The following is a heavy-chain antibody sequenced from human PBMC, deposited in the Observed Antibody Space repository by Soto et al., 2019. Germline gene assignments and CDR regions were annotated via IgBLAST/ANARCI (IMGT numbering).Heavy chain of an antibody. J-gene: IGHJ5*02. Sequence: QVQLQESGPGLVKPSQTLSLTCTVSGGSFSSGAYHWSWVRQHPGQGLEWIASISYRRITYSNPSLKIRHSMSVDTSKDQFSLKLTSVTAADRAVYHCARMSATGTRLFDPWCQGTLVSVSS. CDR3: ARMSATGTRLFDP. CDR1: GGSFSSGAYH. D-gene: IGHD6-13*01. CDR2: ISYRRIT. V-gene: IGHV4-31*03.